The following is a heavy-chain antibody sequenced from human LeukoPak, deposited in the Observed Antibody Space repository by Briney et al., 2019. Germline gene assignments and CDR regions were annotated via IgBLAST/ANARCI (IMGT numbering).Heavy chain of an antibody. CDR2: INPNSGGT. Sequence: GASVKVSCTASGYTFTGYYMHWVRQAPGQGLEWMGWINPNSGGTNYAQKFQGRVTMTRDTSISTAYMELSRLRSDDTAVYYCARDGRAIYDSSGYELDYWGQGTLVTVSS. V-gene: IGHV1-2*02. CDR1: GYTFTGYY. CDR3: ARDGRAIYDSSGYELDY. J-gene: IGHJ4*02. D-gene: IGHD3-22*01.